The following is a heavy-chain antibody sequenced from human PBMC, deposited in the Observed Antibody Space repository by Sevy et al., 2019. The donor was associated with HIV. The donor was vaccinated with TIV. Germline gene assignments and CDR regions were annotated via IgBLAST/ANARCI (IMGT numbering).Heavy chain of an antibody. CDR1: GGSISGYY. Sequence: SETLSLTCTVSGGSISGYYWSWIRQPPGKGLEWIGYIYYSGSTGYNPSLKSRVTISVDTSKNQFSLKLSSVTAADTAVYYCARVPCSSTSCYGYYFDYWGQGTLVTVSS. V-gene: IGHV4-59*01. J-gene: IGHJ4*02. CDR3: ARVPCSSTSCYGYYFDY. CDR2: IYYSGST. D-gene: IGHD2-2*01.